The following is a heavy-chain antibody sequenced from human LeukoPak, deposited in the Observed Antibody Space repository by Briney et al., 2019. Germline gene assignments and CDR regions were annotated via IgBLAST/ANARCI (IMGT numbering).Heavy chain of an antibody. CDR1: GFTFTNTW. V-gene: IGHV3-15*07. Sequence: GGPLRLSCSASGFTFTNTWMNWVRQSPGEGLEWVARIKSANDGGTIDYAAPVRGRFAISRDDSKSTLYLQMNSLKIEDSAVYYCTTGINYGGGYWGQGTLVTVSS. CDR2: IKSANDGGTI. CDR3: TTGINYGGGY. J-gene: IGHJ4*02. D-gene: IGHD3-16*01.